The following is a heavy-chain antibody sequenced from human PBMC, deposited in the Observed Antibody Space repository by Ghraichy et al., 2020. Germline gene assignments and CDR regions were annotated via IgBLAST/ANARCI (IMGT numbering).Heavy chain of an antibody. CDR1: GYSISSVYY. CDR2: IYHSGST. CDR3: ARDYGDYARLLVWFDP. Sequence: SETLSLTCTVSGYSISSVYYWGWIRQPPGKGLEWIGSIYHSGSTYYNPSLKSRVTISVDTSKNQFSLKLSSVTAADTAVYYCARDYGDYARLLVWFDPWRQGTLVTVSS. D-gene: IGHD4-17*01. J-gene: IGHJ5*02. V-gene: IGHV4-38-2*02.